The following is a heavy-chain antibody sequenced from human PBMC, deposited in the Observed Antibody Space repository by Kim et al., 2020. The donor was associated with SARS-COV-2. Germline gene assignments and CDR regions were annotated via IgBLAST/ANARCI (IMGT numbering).Heavy chain of an antibody. CDR3: ARTRYYDFWSGYYGRPLGV. CDR2: IYYSGST. CDR1: GGSISSGGYY. J-gene: IGHJ6*02. Sequence: SETLSLTCTVSGGSISSGGYYWSWIRQHPGKGLEWIGYIYYSGSTYYNPSLKSRVTISVDTSKNQFSLKLSSVTAADTAVYYCARTRYYDFWSGYYGRPLGVWGQGTTGTVSS. D-gene: IGHD3-3*01. V-gene: IGHV4-31*03.